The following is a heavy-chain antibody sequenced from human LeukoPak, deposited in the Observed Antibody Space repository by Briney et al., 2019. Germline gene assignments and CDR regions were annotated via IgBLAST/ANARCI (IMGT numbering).Heavy chain of an antibody. D-gene: IGHD4-17*01. J-gene: IGHJ3*02. CDR3: TKDPNGDYVGAFDT. V-gene: IGHV3-23*01. Sequence: GGSLRLSCAASGFTFSAYGVTWVRQAPGKGLEWVSSLGVSGDNVHYADSIKGRFAISRDNSKNTLYLQMNSLRAEDAAVYYCTKDPNGDYVGAFDTWGQGTMVIVSS. CDR2: LGVSGDNV. CDR1: GFTFSAYG.